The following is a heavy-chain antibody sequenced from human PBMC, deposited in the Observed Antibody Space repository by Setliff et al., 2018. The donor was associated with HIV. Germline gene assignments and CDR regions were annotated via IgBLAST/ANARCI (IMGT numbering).Heavy chain of an antibody. CDR3: ATRPRIAARPLDY. CDR2: IFHSGDT. D-gene: IGHD6-6*01. V-gene: IGHV4-31*03. CDR1: GVSVGSGDYY. Sequence: SETLSLTCSVSGVSVGSGDYYWHWIRQHPEKALEWIGYIFHSGDTYYTPSLKTRISMSVDTSKNQFSLELTALTAADTAVYYCATRPRIAARPLDYWGQGRLVTVSS. J-gene: IGHJ4*02.